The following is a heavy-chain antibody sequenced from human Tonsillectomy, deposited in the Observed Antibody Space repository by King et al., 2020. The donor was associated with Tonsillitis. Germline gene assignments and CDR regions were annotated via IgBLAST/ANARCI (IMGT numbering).Heavy chain of an antibody. CDR2: INPYTGAT. CDR3: ARDPGYCSSSNCYPTYYFDY. D-gene: IGHD2-2*01. V-gene: IGHV1-2*02. J-gene: IGHJ4*02. CDR1: GYRFSDYY. Sequence: VQLVESGAEVKKPGASVKVSCTASGYRFSDYYIHWVRQAPGQGLEWMGWINPYTGATNYAQKFQDRVTVTRDTSISTAYMEMSGLKSDDTAVYYCARDPGYCSSSNCYPTYYFDYWGQGTLVTASS.